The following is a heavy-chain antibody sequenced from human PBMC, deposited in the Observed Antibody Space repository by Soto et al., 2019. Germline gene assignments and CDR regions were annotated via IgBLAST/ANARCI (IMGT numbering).Heavy chain of an antibody. CDR3: AKAIRVTVDY. V-gene: IGHV3-23*01. J-gene: IGHJ4*02. Sequence: GSLRLSCATSGFTFSIYAMSWVCQAPGKGLEWVSAISGSGANTYYADSVKGRFTISRDNSKNTLYLQMNSLRAEDTAVYYCAKAIRVTVDYWGQGTLVTVSS. D-gene: IGHD4-4*01. CDR2: ISGSGANT. CDR1: GFTFSIYA.